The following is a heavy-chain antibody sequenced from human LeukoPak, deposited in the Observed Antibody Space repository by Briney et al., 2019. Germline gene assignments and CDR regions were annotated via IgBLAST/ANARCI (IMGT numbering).Heavy chain of an antibody. D-gene: IGHD3/OR15-3a*01. CDR2: IYYSGST. J-gene: IGHJ4*01. CDR3: VGGGDWLPEY. CDR1: GASVSGKF. V-gene: IGHV4-59*02. Sequence: SETLSLTCTVSGASVSGKFWSWIRHSPGNGLEWIGLIYYSGSTKFNPSLKSRVAMSVDPSNNQFSLSLNSVTTADTAVYFCVGGGDWLPEYWGRGTQVIVSS.